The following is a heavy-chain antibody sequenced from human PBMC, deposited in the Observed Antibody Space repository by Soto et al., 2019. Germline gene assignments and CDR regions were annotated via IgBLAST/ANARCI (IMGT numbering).Heavy chain of an antibody. CDR2: IYYSGST. Sequence: QVQLQESGPGLVKPSETLSLTCTVSGGSISSYYWSWIRQPPGKGLEWIGYIYYSGSTNYNPSLKSRVTISVDTSKNQFSLKLSSVTAADTAVCYCARRAVTYRSPHYYMDVWGKGTTVTVSS. D-gene: IGHD4-17*01. J-gene: IGHJ6*03. CDR3: ARRAVTYRSPHYYMDV. V-gene: IGHV4-59*08. CDR1: GGSISSYY.